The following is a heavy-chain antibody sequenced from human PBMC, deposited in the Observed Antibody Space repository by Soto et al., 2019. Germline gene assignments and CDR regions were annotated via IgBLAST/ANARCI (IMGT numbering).Heavy chain of an antibody. CDR1: GFTFSSYA. Sequence: GGSLRLSCAASGFTFSSYAMSWVRQAPGKGLEWVSAISGSGGSTYYADSVKGRFTISRDNSKNTLYLQMNSLRAEETAVYYCAKEVTMITFGGVIVKDDAFDIWGQGTMVTVSS. CDR3: AKEVTMITFGGVIVKDDAFDI. CDR2: ISGSGGST. D-gene: IGHD3-16*02. V-gene: IGHV3-23*01. J-gene: IGHJ3*02.